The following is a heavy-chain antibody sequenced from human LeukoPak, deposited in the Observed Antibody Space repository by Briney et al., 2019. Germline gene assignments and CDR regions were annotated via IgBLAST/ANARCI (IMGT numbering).Heavy chain of an antibody. V-gene: IGHV3-48*01. CDR1: GFTFSTYS. D-gene: IGHD1-26*01. CDR2: ISSSSSTI. CDR3: ARDAGRGVGDNKDDAFDI. J-gene: IGHJ3*02. Sequence: GGSLRLSCAASGFTFSTYSMNWVRQAPGKGLEWVSYISSSSSTIYYADSVKGRFTISRDNAKNSLYLQMNSLRAEDTAVYYCARDAGRGVGDNKDDAFDIWGQGTMVTVSS.